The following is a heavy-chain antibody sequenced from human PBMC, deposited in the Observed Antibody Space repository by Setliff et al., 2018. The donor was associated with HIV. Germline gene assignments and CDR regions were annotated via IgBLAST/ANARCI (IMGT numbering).Heavy chain of an antibody. CDR2: IVVGSGNT. CDR1: GFTFTSSA. CDR3: ARVGRGPYYFFDF. Sequence: ASVKVSCKASGFTFTSSAMQWVRQARGQRLEWIGWIVVGSGNTNYAQKFQERVTITRDMSTSTAYLEVRSLTSDDTAVYYCARVGRGPYYFFDFWGQGTQVTVSS. J-gene: IGHJ4*02. D-gene: IGHD3-10*01. V-gene: IGHV1-58*02.